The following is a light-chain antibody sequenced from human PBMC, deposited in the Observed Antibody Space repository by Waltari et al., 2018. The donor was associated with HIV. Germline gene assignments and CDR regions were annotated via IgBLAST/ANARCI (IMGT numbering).Light chain of an antibody. V-gene: IGLV2-11*01. Sequence: QSALTQPRSVSGSLGLSVSISCTGTSSDVGYYNRVSWYQQHPGKAPKLIIYDVRERPSEVADRFSASKSANTASLTISRLQADDEAEYYCCSYAGTYKVFGTGTQVTVL. CDR2: DVR. J-gene: IGLJ1*01. CDR1: SSDVGYYNR. CDR3: CSYAGTYKV.